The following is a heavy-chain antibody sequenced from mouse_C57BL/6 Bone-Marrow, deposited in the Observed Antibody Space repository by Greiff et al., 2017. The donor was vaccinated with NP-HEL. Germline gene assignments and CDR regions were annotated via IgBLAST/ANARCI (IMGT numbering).Heavy chain of an antibody. CDR1: GYTFTSYW. Sequence: QVQLQQPGAELVKPGASVKLSCKASGYTFTSYWMQWVKQRPGPGLEWIGEIDPSDSYTNYNQKFKGKATLTVDTSSSTAYMQLSSLTSEDSAVYYCASGLYYAMDYWGQGTSVTVSS. CDR2: IDPSDSYT. V-gene: IGHV1-50*01. J-gene: IGHJ4*01. CDR3: ASGLYYAMDY.